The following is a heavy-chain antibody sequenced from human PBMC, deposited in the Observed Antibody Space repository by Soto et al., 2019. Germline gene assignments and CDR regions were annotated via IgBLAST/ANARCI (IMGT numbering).Heavy chain of an antibody. J-gene: IGHJ3*02. D-gene: IGHD3-10*01. V-gene: IGHV4-30-4*01. CDR3: ARAVYYGSGSYLHAFDI. CDR2: IYYSGST. Sequence: SETLSLTCTVSGGSISSGDYYWSWIRQPPGKGLEWIGYIYYSGSTYYNPSLKSRVTISVDTSKNQFSLKLSSVTAADTAVYYCARAVYYGSGSYLHAFDIWGQGTMVTVSS. CDR1: GGSISSGDYY.